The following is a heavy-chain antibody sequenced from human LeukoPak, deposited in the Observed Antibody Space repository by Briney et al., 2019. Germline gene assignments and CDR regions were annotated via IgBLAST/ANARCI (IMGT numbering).Heavy chain of an antibody. CDR2: ISYDGSNK. D-gene: IGHD3-10*01. J-gene: IGHJ2*01. CDR1: GFTFSSYG. V-gene: IGHV3-30*03. CDR3: ARRPWFGRRNWYFDL. Sequence: GGSLRLSCAASGFTFSSYGMHWVRQAPGKGLEWVAVISYDGSNKYYADSVKGRFTISRDNSKNTLYLQMNSLRAEDTAVYYCARRPWFGRRNWYFDLWGRGTLVTVSS.